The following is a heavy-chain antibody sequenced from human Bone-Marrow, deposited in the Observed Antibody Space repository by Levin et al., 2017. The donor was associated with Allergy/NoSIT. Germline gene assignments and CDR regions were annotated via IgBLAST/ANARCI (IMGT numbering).Heavy chain of an antibody. J-gene: IGHJ4*02. V-gene: IGHV4-30-2*01. CDR3: ARVAGYSFGYYFDH. Sequence: SQTLSLTCAVSGGSISSGGYPWSWIRQPPGKGLEWIGNIYLSGSTNDNPSLKSRVTISVDRSKNQFSLKLSSVTAADTAVYYCARVAGYSFGYYFDHWGQGTLVTVSS. CDR1: GGSISSGGYP. CDR2: IYLSGST. D-gene: IGHD5-18*01.